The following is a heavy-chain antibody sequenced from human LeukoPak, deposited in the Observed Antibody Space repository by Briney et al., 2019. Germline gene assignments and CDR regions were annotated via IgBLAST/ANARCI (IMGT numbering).Heavy chain of an antibody. D-gene: IGHD5-24*01. J-gene: IGHJ3*02. CDR3: ARGETREMATLWWQYGAFHI. CDR1: GGSISSSSYY. Sequence: SETLSLTCTVSGGSISSSSYYWGWIRQPPGKGLEWIGSIYYSGSTYYNPSLKSRVTISVDTSKNQFSLKLSSVTAADTAVYYCARGETREMATLWWQYGAFHIWGQGTMVTVSS. CDR2: IYYSGST. V-gene: IGHV4-39*07.